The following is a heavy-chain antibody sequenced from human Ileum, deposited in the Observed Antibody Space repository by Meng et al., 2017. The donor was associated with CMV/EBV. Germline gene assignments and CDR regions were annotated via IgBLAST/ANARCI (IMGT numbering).Heavy chain of an antibody. CDR1: GFTFNTYE. CDR3: ARYNAGVTSSPINALDI. Sequence: GGSLRLSCSASGFTFNTYEMNWVRQAPGKGLEWVASISSSSSFISYADSMKGRFTVSRDNAKNSLYLQMSSLRAEDTAVYYCARYNAGVTSSPINALDIWGQGTMVTVSS. CDR2: ISSSSSFI. V-gene: IGHV3-21*01. J-gene: IGHJ3*02. D-gene: IGHD1-14*01.